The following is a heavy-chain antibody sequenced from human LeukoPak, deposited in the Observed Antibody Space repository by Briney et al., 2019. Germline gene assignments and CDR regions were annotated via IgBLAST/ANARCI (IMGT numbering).Heavy chain of an antibody. CDR1: GGTFSNYA. J-gene: IGHJ4*02. D-gene: IGHD3-9*01. V-gene: IGHV1-69*04. Sequence: ASVKVSCKASGGTFSNYAISWVRQAPGQGLEWMGRIIPILGIANYAQKFQGRVTITADKSTSTAYMELSSLRSEDTAVYYCARVLRYFDWTHDYWGQGTLVTVSS. CDR3: ARVLRYFDWTHDY. CDR2: IIPILGIA.